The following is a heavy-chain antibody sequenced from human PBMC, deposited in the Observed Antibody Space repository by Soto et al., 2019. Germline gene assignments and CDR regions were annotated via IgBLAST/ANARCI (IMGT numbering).Heavy chain of an antibody. CDR3: ARPTRISIHGAVTNDWYAL. V-gene: IGHV2-26*01. D-gene: IGHD3-3*01. CDR2: IFSNDEN. J-gene: IGHJ5*02. Sequence: SGPTLVKPTETLTLTCTVSGFSFSNASMGVSWIRQPPGKALERLAHIFSNDENSYSTSLKSRLTISKDTSTTQVVLTMTNMDPVDTATYFWARPTRISIHGAVTNDWYALCRHGTLLTLST. CDR1: GFSFSNASMG.